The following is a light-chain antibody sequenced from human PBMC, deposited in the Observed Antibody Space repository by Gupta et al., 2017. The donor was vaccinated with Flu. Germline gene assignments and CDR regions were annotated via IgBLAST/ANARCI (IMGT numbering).Light chain of an antibody. Sequence: DIRMTQSPSSLSASVGDRITITCQANEDIRNSLNWYQHKPGKAPELLVYSTSYLESGVPSRFSGSGSGTDFTFTISSVQPEDAATYYCQQYESVPLAFGGGTRVEIK. J-gene: IGKJ4*01. V-gene: IGKV1-33*01. CDR1: EDIRNS. CDR2: STS. CDR3: QQYESVPLA.